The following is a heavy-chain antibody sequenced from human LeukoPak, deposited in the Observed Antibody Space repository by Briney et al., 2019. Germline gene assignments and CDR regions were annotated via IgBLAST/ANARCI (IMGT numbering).Heavy chain of an antibody. V-gene: IGHV4-59*01. CDR2: IYYSGST. D-gene: IGHD3-22*01. Sequence: SETLSLTCTVSGGSISSYCWSWIRQPPGKGLEWIGYIYYSGSTNYNPSLKSRVTISVDTSKNQFSLKLSSVTAADTAVYYCARYYYDSSGYYAGYFDYWGQGTLVTVSS. CDR1: GGSISSYC. J-gene: IGHJ4*02. CDR3: ARYYYDSSGYYAGYFDY.